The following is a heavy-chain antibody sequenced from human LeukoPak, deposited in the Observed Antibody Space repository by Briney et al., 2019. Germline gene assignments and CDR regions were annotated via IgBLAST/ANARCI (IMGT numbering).Heavy chain of an antibody. D-gene: IGHD5-18*01. CDR2: IKQDGSEK. Sequence: GGSLRLSCAASGFTFSTYWMTWVRQAPGKGLEWVANIKQDGSEKYYVDFVKGRFTISRDNAKNSLYLQMISLRAEDTAVYYCARSQLWLPNWYFDLWGRGTLDTVSS. J-gene: IGHJ2*01. CDR3: ARSQLWLPNWYFDL. V-gene: IGHV3-7*05. CDR1: GFTFSTYW.